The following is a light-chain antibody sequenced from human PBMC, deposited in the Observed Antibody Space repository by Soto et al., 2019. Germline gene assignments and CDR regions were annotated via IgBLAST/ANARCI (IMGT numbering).Light chain of an antibody. Sequence: QAALTQPGSESGYPGQSITISCTGTSSDVGGYNYVSWYQQHPGKAPKLMIYEVSNRPSGVSNRFSGSKSGNTASLTISGLQAEDEADYYCSSYTSSSTLVFGGGTQLT. J-gene: IGLJ2*01. V-gene: IGLV2-14*01. CDR3: SSYTSSSTLV. CDR2: EVS. CDR1: SSDVGGYNY.